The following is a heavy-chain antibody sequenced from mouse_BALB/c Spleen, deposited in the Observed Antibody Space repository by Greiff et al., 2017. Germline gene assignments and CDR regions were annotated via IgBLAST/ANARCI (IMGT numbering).Heavy chain of an antibody. CDR2: IDPYNGGT. D-gene: IGHD2-4*01. CDR3: ARSLYDYDRGFAY. CDR1: GYSFTDYN. J-gene: IGHJ3*01. Sequence: VQLQQSGPELVKPGASVKVSCKASGYSFTDYNMYWVKQSHGKSLEWIGYIDPYNGGTSYNQKFKGKATLTVDKSSSTAYMQLKSLTSEDSAVYYCARSLYDYDRGFAYWGQGTLVTVAA. V-gene: IGHV1S135*01.